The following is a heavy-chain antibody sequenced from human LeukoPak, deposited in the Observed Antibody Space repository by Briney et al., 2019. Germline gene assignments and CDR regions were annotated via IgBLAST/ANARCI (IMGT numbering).Heavy chain of an antibody. D-gene: IGHD5/OR15-5a*01. CDR2: ISGSAGRT. CDR1: GFTFSSYA. CDR3: AKGGSVTAPDDAFDI. J-gene: IGHJ3*02. Sequence: GGSLRLSCAASGFTFSSYAMIWVRQAPGKGLEWVSVISGSAGRTYYADSVKGRFTTSRDNSKNTLYLQMNSLRAEDTAVYYCAKGGSVTAPDDAFDIWGQGTMVTVSS. V-gene: IGHV3-23*01.